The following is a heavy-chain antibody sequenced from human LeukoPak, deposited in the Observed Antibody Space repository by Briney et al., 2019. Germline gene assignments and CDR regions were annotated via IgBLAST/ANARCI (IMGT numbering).Heavy chain of an antibody. CDR1: GFTFSSYG. J-gene: IGHJ4*02. CDR3: AKGGETGTKTNFDY. Sequence: PGGSLRLSCAASGFTFSSYGMHWVRQAPGKGLEWVAVIWYDGSNKYYADSVKGRFTISRDNSKNTLYLQMNSLRAEDTAVYYCAKGGETGTKTNFDYWGQGTLVTVSS. CDR2: IWYDGSNK. D-gene: IGHD1-1*01. V-gene: IGHV3-33*06.